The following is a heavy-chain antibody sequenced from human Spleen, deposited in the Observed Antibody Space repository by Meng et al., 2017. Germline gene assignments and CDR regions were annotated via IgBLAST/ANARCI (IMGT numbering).Heavy chain of an antibody. CDR1: GGSISTSGYY. CDR3: VRSSGWVRTGFDP. J-gene: IGHJ5*02. Sequence: QVQLQESGPGLLKPSQTLSLTCTVSGGSISTSGYYWGWIRQPPGKGLEWIGSIGHSGTTYYTPSLRRRVTVSIDTSKNQFSLEVTSVTAADTAVYYCVRSSGWVRTGFDPWGQGTLVTVSS. D-gene: IGHD6-19*01. CDR2: IGHSGTT. V-gene: IGHV4-39*01.